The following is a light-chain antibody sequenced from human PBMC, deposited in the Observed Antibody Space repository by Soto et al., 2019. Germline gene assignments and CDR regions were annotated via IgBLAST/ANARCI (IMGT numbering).Light chain of an antibody. CDR2: GAS. Sequence: EIVMTQSPATLFVSPGERATLSCRASQSIGGNLAWYQQTPGQAPRLLIYGASTRATNIPARFSGSGSGTEFTLTISSLQSEDFAVYYCQQYHNWPLTFGGGTKVDIK. CDR3: QQYHNWPLT. J-gene: IGKJ4*01. CDR1: QSIGGN. V-gene: IGKV3-15*01.